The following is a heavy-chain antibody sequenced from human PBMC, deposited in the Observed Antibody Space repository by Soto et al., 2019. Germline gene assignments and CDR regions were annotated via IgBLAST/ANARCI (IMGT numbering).Heavy chain of an antibody. Sequence: HSETLSLTCIVSGGSISSSSYYWGWIRQPPGKGLEWIGSIYYSGSTYYNPSLKSRVTMSVDTSKNQFSLKLSSVTAADTAVYYCARYYGSGSYYDDYWGQGTLVTVSS. J-gene: IGHJ4*02. CDR1: GGSISSSSYY. CDR3: ARYYGSGSYYDDY. D-gene: IGHD3-10*01. V-gene: IGHV4-39*01. CDR2: IYYSGST.